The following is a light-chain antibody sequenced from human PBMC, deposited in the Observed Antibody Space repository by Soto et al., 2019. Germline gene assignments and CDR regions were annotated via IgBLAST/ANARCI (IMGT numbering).Light chain of an antibody. CDR1: SSDVGGYNH. V-gene: IGLV2-14*03. J-gene: IGLJ1*01. CDR2: DDS. Sequence: QSALTQPASVSGSPVQSITISCTGTSSDVGGYNHVSWYHHHPGKAPKLLIYDDSHRPSGVSNRFSGSKSGNTASLTISGLQAEDEADYYCSSYTSNSHYVFGTGTKVTVL. CDR3: SSYTSNSHYV.